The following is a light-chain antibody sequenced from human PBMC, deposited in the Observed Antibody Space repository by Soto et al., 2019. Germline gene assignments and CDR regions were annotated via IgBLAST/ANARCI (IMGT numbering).Light chain of an antibody. V-gene: IGLV7-46*01. CDR2: DTS. CDR1: TGAVTSGHY. Sequence: QAVVTQEPSLTVSPGGTVTLTCGSSTGAVTSGHYPHWFQQKPGQAPRTLIYDTSIKHSWTPARFSGSLLGGKAALTLSGAQPEDGADYYCLVIYTGVGEVFGTGTKVTVL. J-gene: IGLJ1*01. CDR3: LVIYTGVGEV.